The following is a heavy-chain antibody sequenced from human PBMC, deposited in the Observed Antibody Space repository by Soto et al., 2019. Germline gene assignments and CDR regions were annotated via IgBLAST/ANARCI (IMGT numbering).Heavy chain of an antibody. Sequence: GASVKVSCKASGYTFTGYYMHWVRQAPGQGLEWMGWINPNSGGTNYAQKFQGWVTMTRDTSISTAYMELSRLRSDDTAVYYCARAVVAATLKNSAFDIWGQGKRVTVSS. J-gene: IGHJ3*02. CDR1: GYTFTGYY. CDR3: ARAVVAATLKNSAFDI. D-gene: IGHD2-15*01. V-gene: IGHV1-2*04. CDR2: INPNSGGT.